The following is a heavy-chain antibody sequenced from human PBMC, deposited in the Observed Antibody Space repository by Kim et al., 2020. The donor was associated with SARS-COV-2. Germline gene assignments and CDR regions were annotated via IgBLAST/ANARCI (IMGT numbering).Heavy chain of an antibody. CDR2: IKQDGSEK. J-gene: IGHJ4*02. CDR3: ARAASCSGTSCFDY. D-gene: IGHD2-2*01. Sequence: GGSLRLSCAASGFTFSSYWMSWVRQAPGKGLEWVANIKQDGSEKYYVDSVKGRFTTSKDNAKNSLDLQMSSLRAEDTAVYYCARAASCSGTSCFDYWGQGPLVTVSS. V-gene: IGHV3-7*03. CDR1: GFTFSSYW.